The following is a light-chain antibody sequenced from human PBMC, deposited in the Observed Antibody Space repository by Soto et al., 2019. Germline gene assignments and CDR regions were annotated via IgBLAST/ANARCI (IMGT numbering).Light chain of an antibody. Sequence: EIVMTQSPATLSVSPGERATLSCRASQSINSYLAWYQQKPGQPPRLLIYAASTRATGIPARFSGSGSGTEFTLTIDSLQSEDFAVYYCQQYDNRPLIFGQGTRLEIK. CDR1: QSINSY. CDR3: QQYDNRPLI. V-gene: IGKV3-15*01. J-gene: IGKJ5*01. CDR2: AAS.